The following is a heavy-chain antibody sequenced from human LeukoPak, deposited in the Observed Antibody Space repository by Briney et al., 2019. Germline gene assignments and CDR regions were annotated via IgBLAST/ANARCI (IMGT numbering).Heavy chain of an antibody. J-gene: IGHJ4*02. CDR3: ARGLDGSGSYPFDY. CDR1: GFTFSSYS. V-gene: IGHV3-48*01. Sequence: GGSLRLSCAASGFTFSSYSMNWVRQAPGKGLEWVSYISSSSSTLYYADSVKGRFTISRDNAKNSLYLQMNSLRAEGTAVYYCARGLDGSGSYPFDYWGQGTLVTVSS. CDR2: ISSSSSTL. D-gene: IGHD3-10*01.